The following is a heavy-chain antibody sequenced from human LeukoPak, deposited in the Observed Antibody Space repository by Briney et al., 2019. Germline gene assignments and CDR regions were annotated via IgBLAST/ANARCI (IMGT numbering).Heavy chain of an antibody. D-gene: IGHD3-10*01. CDR3: ARDDYYTSGGGFDY. V-gene: IGHV3-53*01. J-gene: IGHJ4*02. Sequence: GGSLRLSCAASGFTVSSNYMSWVRQAPGKGLEWVSVIFSAGNTYYADSVKGRFTISRDNSKNTVYLQMNSLRAEDTAMYYCARDDYYTSGGGFDYWGQGTLVTVSS. CDR1: GFTVSSNY. CDR2: IFSAGNT.